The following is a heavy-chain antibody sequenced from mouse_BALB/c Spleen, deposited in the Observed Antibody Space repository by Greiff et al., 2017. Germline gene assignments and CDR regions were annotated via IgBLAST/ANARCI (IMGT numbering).Heavy chain of an antibody. CDR1: GFTFSSYG. J-gene: IGHJ3*01. CDR2: INSNGGST. Sequence: EVMLVESGGGLVQPGGSLKLSCAASGFTFSSYGMSWVRQTPDKRLELVATINSNGGSTYYPDSVKGRFTISRDNAKNTLYLQMSSLKSEDTAMYYCARDPPAWFAYWGQGTLVTVSA. CDR3: ARDPPAWFAY. V-gene: IGHV5-6-3*01.